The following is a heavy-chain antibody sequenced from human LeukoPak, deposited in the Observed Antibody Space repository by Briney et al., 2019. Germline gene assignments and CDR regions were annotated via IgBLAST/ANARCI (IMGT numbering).Heavy chain of an antibody. V-gene: IGHV3-30*04. D-gene: IGHD2-2*01. CDR2: ISYDGSNK. Sequence: GGSLRLSCAASGFTFGSYAMHWVRQAPGKGLEWVAVISYDGSNKYYADSVKGRFTISRDNSKNTLYLQMNSLRAEDTAVYYCARDRTYQLPWEGFFDYWGQGTLVTVSS. J-gene: IGHJ4*02. CDR1: GFTFGSYA. CDR3: ARDRTYQLPWEGFFDY.